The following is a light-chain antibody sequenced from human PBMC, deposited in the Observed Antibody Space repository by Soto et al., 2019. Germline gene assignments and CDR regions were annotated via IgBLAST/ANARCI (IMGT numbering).Light chain of an antibody. V-gene: IGKV3-15*01. CDR1: KGMGDT. Sequence: VVMTQSPATLSVSXGEGVTLSYRASKGMGDTLASYQHKPGXPPRLVXYDTSTRAHGGPARFSGSRSVPEFTRTINSLQSEDFAIYYGQPYNNWPLTFGGGTKVDIK. CDR2: DTS. J-gene: IGKJ4*01. CDR3: QPYNNWPLT.